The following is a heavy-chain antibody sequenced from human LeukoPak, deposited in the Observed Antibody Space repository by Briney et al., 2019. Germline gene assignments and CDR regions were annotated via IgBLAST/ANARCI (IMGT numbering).Heavy chain of an antibody. J-gene: IGHJ6*02. CDR1: VCIFAYHV. D-gene: IGHD5-18*01. CDR3: ARGPIQPWLYSGMDV. CDR2: TKSKAYRGTT. Sequence: PGRSLTLSCRSYVCIFAYHVMNGVRQAAWRGLEGVGFTKSKAYRGTTEYAPSVKGRFTISRDDSISIAYLQMNSLKTEDTAIYYCARGPIQPWLYSGMDVWGQGTTVIVSS. V-gene: IGHV3-49*04.